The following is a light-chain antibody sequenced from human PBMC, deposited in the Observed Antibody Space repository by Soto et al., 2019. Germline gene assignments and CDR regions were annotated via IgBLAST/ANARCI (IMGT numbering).Light chain of an antibody. CDR2: EGS. J-gene: IGLJ2*01. CDR1: SSDVGSYNL. V-gene: IGLV2-23*01. Sequence: QSALTQPAYVSGSPGQSSTISYTGTSSDVGSYNLVSWYQQHPGKAPKLMIYEGSKRPSGVSNRFSGSKSGNTASLTISGLQAEDEADYYCCSYAGSSTWVFGGGTQLTVL. CDR3: CSYAGSSTWV.